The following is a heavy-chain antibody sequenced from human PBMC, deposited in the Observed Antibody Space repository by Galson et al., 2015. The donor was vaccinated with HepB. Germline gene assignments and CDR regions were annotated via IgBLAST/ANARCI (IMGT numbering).Heavy chain of an antibody. V-gene: IGHV2-70*04. CDR3: ARIRSDRGVGATFEI. CDR2: IDWDDDK. CDR1: GFSLSTSGKH. Sequence: PSLVKPTQTLTLPCTFSGFSLSTSGKHVSWLRQPPGKALEWLARIDWDDDKYYTTSLKTRLTISKDTSKNQVVLTMTNMDPVDTATYYCARIRSDRGVGATFEIWGQGTMVTVSS. J-gene: IGHJ3*02. D-gene: IGHD1-26*01.